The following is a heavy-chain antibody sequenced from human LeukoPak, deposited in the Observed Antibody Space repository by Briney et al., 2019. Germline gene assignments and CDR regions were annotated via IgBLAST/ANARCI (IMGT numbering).Heavy chain of an antibody. J-gene: IGHJ4*02. CDR3: ARGGITMVRGVIITKYYFDY. Sequence: SETLSLTCAVSGGSISSSNWWSWVRQPPGKGLEWIGEIYHSGSTNYNPSLKSRVTISVDKSKNQFSLKLSSVTAADTAVYYCARGGITMVRGVIITKYYFDYWGQGTLVTVSS. CDR1: GGSISSSNW. CDR2: IYHSGST. V-gene: IGHV4-4*02. D-gene: IGHD3-10*01.